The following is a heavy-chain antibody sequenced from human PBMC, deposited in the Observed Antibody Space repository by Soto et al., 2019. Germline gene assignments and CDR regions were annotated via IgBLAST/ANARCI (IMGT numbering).Heavy chain of an antibody. Sequence: GGSLGLSCSASVFTFSSYSMNWVRQAPGKGLEWVSAISGSGGNIYYADSVKGRFTISRDNSKNTLYLQMNSLRAEDKAVYYCAKAPPEGYWGQGTLVTVSS. CDR3: AKAPPEGY. CDR1: VFTFSSYS. CDR2: ISGSGGNI. V-gene: IGHV3-23*01. J-gene: IGHJ4*02.